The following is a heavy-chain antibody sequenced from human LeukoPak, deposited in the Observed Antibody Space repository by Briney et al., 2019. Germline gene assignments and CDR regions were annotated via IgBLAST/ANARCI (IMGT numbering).Heavy chain of an antibody. CDR2: INPDKGDT. Sequence: GASVKVSCKASGYSFTTYATHWVRQAPGQRLEWMGWINPDKGDTKYSQNFQGRITVTRDTSASTTYMELSSLVSEDTAVYYRARRLKGSYGNSFDYWGQGTLVTVSS. J-gene: IGHJ4*02. D-gene: IGHD4-17*01. CDR1: GYSFTTYA. V-gene: IGHV1-3*01. CDR3: ARRLKGSYGNSFDY.